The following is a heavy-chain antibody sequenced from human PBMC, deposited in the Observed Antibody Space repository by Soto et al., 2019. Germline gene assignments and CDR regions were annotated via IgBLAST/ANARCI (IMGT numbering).Heavy chain of an antibody. CDR1: GFTFSTYW. CDR3: ARGGVIVVGLDV. CDR2: IKTDGTIT. D-gene: IGHD3-22*01. Sequence: EVQLVESGGGLVQPGGSLRLSCAGTGFTFSTYWMHWVRQAPGKGLEWFSRIKTDGTITGYADSVKGRFTISRDNAKNTLYLQMNSLRAEDTAVYYCARGGVIVVGLDVWGQGTTVTVSS. J-gene: IGHJ6*02. V-gene: IGHV3-74*01.